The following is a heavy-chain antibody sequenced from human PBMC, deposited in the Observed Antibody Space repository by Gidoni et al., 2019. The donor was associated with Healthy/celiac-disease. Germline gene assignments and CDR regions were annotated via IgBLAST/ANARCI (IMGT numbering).Heavy chain of an antibody. J-gene: IGHJ3*02. CDR2: ISGSGGST. CDR1: GFPFSSYA. V-gene: IGHV3-23*04. D-gene: IGHD3-10*01. Sequence: EVQLVESGGGLVQPGGSLRLSCAASGFPFSSYAMSWVRQAPGQGLEWVSAISGSGGSTYYADSVKGRFTITRDNSKNTLYLQMNSLRAEDTAVYYCAKLALWPHDAFDIWGQGTMVTVSS. CDR3: AKLALWPHDAFDI.